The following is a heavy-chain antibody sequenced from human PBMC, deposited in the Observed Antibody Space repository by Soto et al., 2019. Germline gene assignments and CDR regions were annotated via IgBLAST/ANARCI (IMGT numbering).Heavy chain of an antibody. J-gene: IGHJ5*02. CDR2: IFYTGST. V-gene: IGHV4-39*01. Sequence: QLQLQESGPGLVTPSETLSLTCIVSGGSINSTSSYWGWIRQPPGKGLEWIGSIFYTGSTYYDPSLRSRVTVSVDTSKNHFSLKLTSVTAADTAVYYCAGHRGRRGGYVTWFAPWGQGTLVTVSS. D-gene: IGHD3-22*01. CDR3: AGHRGRRGGYVTWFAP. CDR1: GGSINSTSSY.